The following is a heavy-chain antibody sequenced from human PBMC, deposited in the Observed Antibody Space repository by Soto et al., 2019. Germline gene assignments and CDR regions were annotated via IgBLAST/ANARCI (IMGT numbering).Heavy chain of an antibody. Sequence: VGWIRQPPGKALEWLALIYWDDDKRYSPSLKSRLTVTKDTSKNQVVLTMTNMDPVDTATYYCAHRPGGVFDYWGQGTLVTVSS. D-gene: IGHD1-26*01. J-gene: IGHJ4*02. CDR2: IYWDDDK. V-gene: IGHV2-5*02. CDR3: AHRPGGVFDY.